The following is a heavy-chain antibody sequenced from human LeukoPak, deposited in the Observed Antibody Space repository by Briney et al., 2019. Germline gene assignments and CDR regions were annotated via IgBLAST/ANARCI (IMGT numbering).Heavy chain of an antibody. D-gene: IGHD6-19*01. V-gene: IGHV3-74*01. CDR2: INTDGTVT. Sequence: GGSLRLSCAASGFTFSKYWMLWVHQAPGKGLESVSRINTDGTVTTYADSVNGRFTVSRDNADNTMFLQMNSVRDEDTAVYYCATKQWLAPPPDSWGQGTPVTVSS. J-gene: IGHJ4*02. CDR1: GFTFSKYW. CDR3: ATKQWLAPPPDS.